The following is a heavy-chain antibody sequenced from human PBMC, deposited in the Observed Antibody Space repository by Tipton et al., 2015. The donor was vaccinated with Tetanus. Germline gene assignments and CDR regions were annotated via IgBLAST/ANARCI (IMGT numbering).Heavy chain of an antibody. CDR2: IYSSGST. J-gene: IGHJ4*02. CDR3: ARDQARGARGWNYFDC. Sequence: TLSLTCTVSGVSISGGRYYWSWIRQCPGKGLEWIGDIYSSGSTYTDPSLKGRVTILVDTSKNQFSLKLKSVTAADTAVYYCARDQARGARGWNYFDCWGQGTLVTVSS. D-gene: IGHD1-26*01. V-gene: IGHV4-31*03. CDR1: GVSISGGRYY.